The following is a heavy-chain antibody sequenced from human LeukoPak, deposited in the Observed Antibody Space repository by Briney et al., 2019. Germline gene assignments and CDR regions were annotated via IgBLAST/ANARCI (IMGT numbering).Heavy chain of an antibody. CDR2: IKQYGREK. Sequence: PAESLTLACAVSAFTVSIYWMSWVRQAQGKGLEWVGNIKQYGREKYYVDSLKGVLTISRDNAKNSLYLQMNSLRAEDTAVYYCARNIFEGSSILFDYWGQGTLVTVSS. CDR3: ARNIFEGSSILFDY. D-gene: IGHD3-3*02. V-gene: IGHV3-7*03. J-gene: IGHJ4*02. CDR1: AFTVSIYW.